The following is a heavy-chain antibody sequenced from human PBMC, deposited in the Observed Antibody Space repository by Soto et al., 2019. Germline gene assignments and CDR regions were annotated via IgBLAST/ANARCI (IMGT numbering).Heavy chain of an antibody. D-gene: IGHD1-1*01. CDR3: AREEGINLPSNYDAFDI. CDR2: TYYRSKWYN. Sequence: SQTLSLTCAISGDSVSSNSAAWNWIRQSPSRGLEWLGRTYYRSKWYNDYAVSVKSRITINPDTSKNQFSLQLNSVTPEDTAVYYCAREEGINLPSNYDAFDIWGQGTMVTVSS. J-gene: IGHJ3*02. V-gene: IGHV6-1*01. CDR1: GDSVSSNSAA.